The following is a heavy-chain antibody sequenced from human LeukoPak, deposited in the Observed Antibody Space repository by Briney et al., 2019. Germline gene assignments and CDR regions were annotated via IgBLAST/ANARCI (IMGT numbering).Heavy chain of an antibody. CDR2: IYSGGST. V-gene: IGHV3-66*01. D-gene: IGHD4-17*01. J-gene: IGHJ6*02. Sequence: GGSLRLSCAASGFTVSSNYMSWVRQAPGKGLEWVSVIYSGGSTYYADSVKGRFTISRDNSKNTLYLQMNSLGAEDTAVYYCARDSPLDYGDYVGYYYYGMDVWGQGTTVTVSS. CDR3: ARDSPLDYGDYVGYYYYGMDV. CDR1: GFTVSSNY.